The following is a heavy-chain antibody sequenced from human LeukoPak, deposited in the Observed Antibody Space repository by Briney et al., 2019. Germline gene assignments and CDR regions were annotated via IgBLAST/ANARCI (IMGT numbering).Heavy chain of an antibody. CDR1: GFTFSSYA. D-gene: IGHD5-18*01. Sequence: PGGSLRLSCAASGFTFSSYAMSWVRQAPGKGLEWVSAISGSGGSTYYADSVKGRFTISRDNSKNTLYLQMNSLRAEDTAVYYCAKQKGYSYGNASDYWGQGTLVTVSS. CDR3: AKQKGYSYGNASDY. J-gene: IGHJ4*02. CDR2: ISGSGGST. V-gene: IGHV3-23*01.